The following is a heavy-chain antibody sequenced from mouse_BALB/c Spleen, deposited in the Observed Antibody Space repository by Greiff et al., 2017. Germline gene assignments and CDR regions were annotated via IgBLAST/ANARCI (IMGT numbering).Heavy chain of an antibody. D-gene: IGHD2-3*01. CDR2: ISSGSSTI. V-gene: IGHV5-17*02. CDR3: ARSHDGYPLWYFDV. CDR1: GFTFSSFG. J-gene: IGHJ1*01. Sequence: EVQLVESGGGLVQPGGSRKLSCAASGFTFSSFGMHWVRQAPEKGLEWVAYISSGSSTIYYADTVKGRFTISRDNPKNTLFLQMTSLRSEDTAMYYCARSHDGYPLWYFDVWGAGTTVTVSS.